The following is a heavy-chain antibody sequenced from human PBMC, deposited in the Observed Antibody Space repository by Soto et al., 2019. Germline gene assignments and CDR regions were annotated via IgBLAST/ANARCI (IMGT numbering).Heavy chain of an antibody. CDR1: GGSLSGYY. J-gene: IGHJ4*02. CDR3: AYRVTTGIDY. Sequence: PSETLSRNCAVYGGSLSGYYCSWIRQPPGKGLEWIGEINHSGSTNYNPSLKSRVTISVDTSKNQFSLKLSSVTAADTAVYYCAYRVTTGIDYWGQGTLVTVSS. CDR2: INHSGST. V-gene: IGHV4-34*01. D-gene: IGHD4-17*01.